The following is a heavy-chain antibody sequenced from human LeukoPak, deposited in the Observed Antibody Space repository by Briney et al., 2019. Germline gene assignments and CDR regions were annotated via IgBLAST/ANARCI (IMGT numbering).Heavy chain of an antibody. CDR2: ISSSSSTI. D-gene: IGHD3-16*02. CDR1: GFTFSRYS. V-gene: IGHV3-48*01. J-gene: IGHJ4*02. Sequence: PGGSLRLSCAASGFTFSRYSMNWVRQAPGKGLEWVSYISSSSSTIYYADSVEGRFTISRDNAKNSLYLQMNSLRAEDTAVYYCARVTAGGVIVFGADYFDYWGQGTLVTVSS. CDR3: ARVTAGGVIVFGADYFDY.